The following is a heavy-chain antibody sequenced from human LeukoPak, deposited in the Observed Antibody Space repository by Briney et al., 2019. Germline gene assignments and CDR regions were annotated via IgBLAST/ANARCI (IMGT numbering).Heavy chain of an antibody. D-gene: IGHD3-16*01. CDR1: GGTFSSYA. Sequence: ASVKVSCKASGGTFSSYAISWVRQAPGQGLEWMGGIIPIFGTANYAQKFQGRVTITTDESTSTAYMELSSLRSEDTAVYYCARARGGGQHQENWFDPWGQGTLVTVSS. V-gene: IGHV1-69*05. CDR3: ARARGGGQHQENWFDP. CDR2: IIPIFGTA. J-gene: IGHJ5*02.